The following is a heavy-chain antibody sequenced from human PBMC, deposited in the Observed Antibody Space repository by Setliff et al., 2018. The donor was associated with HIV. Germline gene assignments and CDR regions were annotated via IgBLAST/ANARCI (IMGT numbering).Heavy chain of an antibody. V-gene: IGHV4-61*02. D-gene: IGHD6-13*01. CDR2: IYTSWST. J-gene: IGHJ4*02. CDR3: ARVARGGHSSRWYYFDY. Sequence: SETLSLTCTVSGGSISSGSYYWSWIRQTAGKGLEWIGRIYTSWSTKYNPSLKSRVTISVDTSKNQFSLKVSSVTAADTAVYYCARVARGGHSSRWYYFDYWGQGTLVTVSS. CDR1: GGSISSGSYY.